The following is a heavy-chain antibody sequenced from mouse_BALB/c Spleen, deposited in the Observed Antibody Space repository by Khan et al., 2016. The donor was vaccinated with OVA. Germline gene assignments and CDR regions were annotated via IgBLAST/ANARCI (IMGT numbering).Heavy chain of an antibody. D-gene: IGHD1-1*01. J-gene: IGHJ4*01. CDR3: ARSNYYGSGLYAMDY. CDR2: IAPGSGST. V-gene: IGHV1S41*01. Sequence: DLVKPGASVKLSCKASGCTFTSYWINWIKQRPGQGLEWIGRIAPGSGSTSYNEMFKGTATLTVDTSSSTAYIHLSSLSSEDSAVYLCARSNYYGSGLYAMDYWGQGTSVTVSS. CDR1: GCTFTSYW.